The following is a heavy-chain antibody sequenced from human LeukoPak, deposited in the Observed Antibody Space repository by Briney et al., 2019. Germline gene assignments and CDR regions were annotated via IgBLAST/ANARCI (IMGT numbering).Heavy chain of an antibody. CDR3: AKEDGDYLDYPNPPASDY. Sequence: PGGSLRLSCAASGFTFTNYAISWVRQAPGKGLEWVSGISGSGGSTFYADSVKGRFTISRDNSKYTLHLQMNSLRAEDTAVYYCAKEDGDYLDYPNPPASDYWGQGTLVTVSS. CDR1: GFTFTNYA. V-gene: IGHV3-23*01. J-gene: IGHJ4*02. CDR2: ISGSGGST. D-gene: IGHD4-17*01.